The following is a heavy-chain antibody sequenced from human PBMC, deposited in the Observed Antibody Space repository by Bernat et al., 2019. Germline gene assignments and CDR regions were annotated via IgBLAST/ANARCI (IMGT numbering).Heavy chain of an antibody. Sequence: QVQLVQSGAEVKKPGASVKVSCKASGYTFTSYYMHWVRQAPGQGLEWMGIINPSGGSTSYAQKFQGRVTMTRDTSTSTVYMELNSLRAEDTAVYYCARDRRIAYEPGYYYGMDVWGQGTTVTVSS. CDR1: GYTFTSYY. D-gene: IGHD6-13*01. J-gene: IGHJ6*02. CDR2: INPSGGST. V-gene: IGHV1-46*01. CDR3: ARDRRIAYEPGYYYGMDV.